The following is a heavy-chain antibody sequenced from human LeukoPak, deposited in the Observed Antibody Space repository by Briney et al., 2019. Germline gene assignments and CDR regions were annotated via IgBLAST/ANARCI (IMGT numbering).Heavy chain of an antibody. Sequence: PGGSLRLSCAASGFTVSSYAMSWVRQAPGKGLEWVSAISGSGGITYYADSVKGRFTISRDNSKNTLYLQMNSLRGEDTAVYYCAKDRREDLAVAGGIDYWGQGTLVTVSS. CDR1: GFTVSSYA. CDR3: AKDRREDLAVAGGIDY. CDR2: ISGSGGIT. D-gene: IGHD6-19*01. J-gene: IGHJ4*02. V-gene: IGHV3-23*01.